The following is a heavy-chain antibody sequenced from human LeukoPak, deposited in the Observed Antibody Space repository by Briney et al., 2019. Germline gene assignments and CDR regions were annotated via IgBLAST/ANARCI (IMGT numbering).Heavy chain of an antibody. J-gene: IGHJ4*02. CDR2: ISSSSSNI. CDR1: AFTFSSYS. CDR3: ATYRQVLLPFES. V-gene: IGHV3-48*01. D-gene: IGHD2-8*02. Sequence: GGSLRLSCAASAFTFSSYSMNWVRQAPGKGLEWVSYISSSSSNIYYADSVKGRFTISRDNAKNSLYLQMNSLRAEDTAIYYCATYRQVLLPFESWGQGTLVTVSS.